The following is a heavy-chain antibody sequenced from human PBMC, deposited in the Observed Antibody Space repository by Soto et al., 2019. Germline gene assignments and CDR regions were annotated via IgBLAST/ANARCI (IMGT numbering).Heavy chain of an antibody. D-gene: IGHD2-2*01. Sequence: SETLSLTCAVSGGSISGSYYYWGWLRQSPGKGPEWIGSVFYTGFTSYNPSLESRVSVSVDTSKNQFSLKVSGVSAADTATYYCTRIYCTTTSCFINGMDVWGQGTTVTVSS. CDR3: TRIYCTTTSCFINGMDV. V-gene: IGHV4-39*01. CDR2: VFYTGFT. J-gene: IGHJ6*02. CDR1: GGSISGSYYY.